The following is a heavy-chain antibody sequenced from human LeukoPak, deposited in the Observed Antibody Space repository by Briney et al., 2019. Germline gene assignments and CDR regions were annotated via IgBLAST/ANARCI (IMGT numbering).Heavy chain of an antibody. V-gene: IGHV3-23*01. J-gene: IGHJ4*02. CDR2: ISDSGGDT. CDR3: ATAARYFSGY. Sequence: GGSLRLSCAASGFTFTSYAMSWVRQAPGKGLEWVSSISDSGGDTYYADSVKGRFTISRDNSKNTLYVQMNSLRAEDRAVYYCATAARYFSGYWGQGTLVTVSS. CDR1: GFTFTSYA. D-gene: IGHD6-25*01.